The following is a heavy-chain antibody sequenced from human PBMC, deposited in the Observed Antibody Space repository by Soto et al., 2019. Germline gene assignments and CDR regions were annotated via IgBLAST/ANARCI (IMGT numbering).Heavy chain of an antibody. D-gene: IGHD6-19*01. J-gene: IGHJ4*02. CDR1: GFTFSSYA. Sequence: GGSLRLSCAASGFTFSSYAMSWVRQAPGKGLEWVSAISGSGGSTYYADSVKGRFTISRDNSKNTLYLQMNSLRAEDTAVYYCAKALYRSGWHLQPNLDWGQGTLVTVYS. CDR3: AKALYRSGWHLQPNLD. V-gene: IGHV3-23*01. CDR2: ISGSGGST.